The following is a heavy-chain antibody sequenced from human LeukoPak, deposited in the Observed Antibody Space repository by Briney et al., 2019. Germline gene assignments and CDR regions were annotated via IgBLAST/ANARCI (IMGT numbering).Heavy chain of an antibody. D-gene: IGHD5-12*01. J-gene: IGHJ4*02. Sequence: GGALRLSCAASGFTFSSYEMNWVRQAPGKGLEWVSYISSSGSTIYYADSVKGRFTISRDNAKHSLYLQMNSLRAEDTAVYYCARGWTYSGYVPDYWGQGTLVTVSS. CDR2: ISSSGSTI. V-gene: IGHV3-48*03. CDR3: ARGWTYSGYVPDY. CDR1: GFTFSSYE.